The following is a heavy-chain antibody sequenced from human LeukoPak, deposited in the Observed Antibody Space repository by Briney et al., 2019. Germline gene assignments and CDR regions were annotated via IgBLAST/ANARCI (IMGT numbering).Heavy chain of an antibody. V-gene: IGHV5-51*01. D-gene: IGHD1-26*01. CDR1: GYRFSSYW. Sequence: GESLKISCKGSGYRFSSYWIGWVRQMPGKGLEWKGIIYPGDSDTRYSPSFQGQVTISADKSISTAYLQWSSLKASDTAMYFCASQNSGSFDYWGQGTLVTVSS. J-gene: IGHJ4*02. CDR3: ASQNSGSFDY. CDR2: IYPGDSDT.